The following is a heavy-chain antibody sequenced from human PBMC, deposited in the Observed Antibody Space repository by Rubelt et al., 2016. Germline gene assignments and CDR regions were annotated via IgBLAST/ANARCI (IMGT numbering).Heavy chain of an antibody. CDR2: IYHSGST. J-gene: IGHJ4*02. CDR1: GYSITSAYY. Sequence: QVQLQESGPGLVKPSETLSLTCTVSGYSITSAYYWGWIRQPPGKGLEWIGSIYHSGSTYCNPSLKSRVAMSVDTSKNQFSLKLRSVTAADTAVYYCARDSGYSSSSTLDYWGQGTLVTASS. V-gene: IGHV4-38-2*02. D-gene: IGHD6-13*01. CDR3: ARDSGYSSSSTLDY.